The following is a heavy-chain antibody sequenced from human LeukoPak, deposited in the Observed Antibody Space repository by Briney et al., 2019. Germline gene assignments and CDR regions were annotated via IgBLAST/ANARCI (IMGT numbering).Heavy chain of an antibody. V-gene: IGHV4-4*02. CDR3: ARGTMTTVTYYFDY. Sequence: SGTLSLTCAVSGGSISSGNWWSWVRQAPGKGLEWIGEIYHSGSTNYNPSLKSRVTISVDKSKNQFSLNLSSMTAADTAVYYCARGTMTTVTYYFDYWGQGTLVTVSS. D-gene: IGHD4-17*01. CDR1: GGSISSGNW. CDR2: IYHSGST. J-gene: IGHJ4*02.